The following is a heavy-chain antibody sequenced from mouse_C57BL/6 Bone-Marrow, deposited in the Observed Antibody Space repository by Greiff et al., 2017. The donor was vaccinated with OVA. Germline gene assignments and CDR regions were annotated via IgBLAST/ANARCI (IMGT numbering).Heavy chain of an antibody. V-gene: IGHV14-4*01. Sequence: VQLKQSGAELVRPGASVKLSCTASGFNIKDDYIHWVKQRPEQGLEWIGWIDPENGDTEFASKFQGKATITADTSSNTAYLQLNSLTSEDSAVYYCARQTYALPEFAYWGQGTLVTVSA. CDR1: GFNIKDDY. D-gene: IGHD2-10*02. CDR3: ARQTYALPEFAY. J-gene: IGHJ3*01. CDR2: IDPENGDT.